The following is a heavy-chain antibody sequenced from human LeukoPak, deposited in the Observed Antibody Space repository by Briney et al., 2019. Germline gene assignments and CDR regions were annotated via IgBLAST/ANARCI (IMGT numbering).Heavy chain of an antibody. Sequence: GGSLRLSWAAAAFTFSCYWLHWVGQAAGKGLAWVSYISSSGSTIYYADSVKGRFTISRDNAKNSLYLQMNSLRAEDTAVYYCARDQGFRDAFDIWGQGTMVTVSS. D-gene: IGHD2-15*01. V-gene: IGHV3-48*04. CDR2: ISSSGSTI. CDR1: AFTFSCYW. CDR3: ARDQGFRDAFDI. J-gene: IGHJ3*02.